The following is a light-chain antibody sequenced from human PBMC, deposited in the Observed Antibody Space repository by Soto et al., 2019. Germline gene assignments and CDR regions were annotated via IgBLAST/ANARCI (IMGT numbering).Light chain of an antibody. CDR1: QSVSSN. CDR2: AAS. V-gene: IGKV3-15*01. J-gene: IGKJ4*01. CDR3: QQYNNWPPLT. Sequence: EIVMTQSPATLSVSPGERATLSCRASQSVSSNLAWYQQKPGQAPRLLIYAASTRATGIPARFSGSGSGTEFTHTNSSLQSEDFAVYYCQQYNNWPPLTFGGGTKVEIK.